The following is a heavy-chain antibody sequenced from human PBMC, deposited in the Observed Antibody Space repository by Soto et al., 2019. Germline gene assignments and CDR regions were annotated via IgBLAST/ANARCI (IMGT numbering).Heavy chain of an antibody. D-gene: IGHD6-13*01. CDR3: VRHERSYSSSWFHY. V-gene: IGHV4-31*03. CDR1: GGSINSGAYY. J-gene: IGHJ4*02. CDR2: IYYSGST. Sequence: SETLSLTCTVSGGSINSGAYYWSWIRQHPGKGLEWIGCIYYSGSTYYNPSLKSRVTISVDTSKNQFSLKLSSVTAADTAVYYCVRHERSYSSSWFHYWGQGSLVTVSS.